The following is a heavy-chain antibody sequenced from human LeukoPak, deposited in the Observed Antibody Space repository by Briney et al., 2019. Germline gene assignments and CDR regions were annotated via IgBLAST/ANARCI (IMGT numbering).Heavy chain of an antibody. V-gene: IGHV3-48*01. Sequence: PGGSLRLPCAASGFTFSSFGMHWVRQAPGKGLEWVSYISGGGDAIFYADSVQGRFTISRDNAKNSVYLQMNSLRAEDTAVYYCARTYGSGSLDYWGQGTLVTVSS. J-gene: IGHJ4*02. CDR3: ARTYGSGSLDY. CDR1: GFTFSSFG. D-gene: IGHD2-15*01. CDR2: ISGGGDAI.